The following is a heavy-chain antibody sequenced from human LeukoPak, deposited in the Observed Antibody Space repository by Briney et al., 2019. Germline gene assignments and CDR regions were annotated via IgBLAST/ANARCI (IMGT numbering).Heavy chain of an antibody. Sequence: PSETVSLTCAISGGSIPSYYWSWIRQTPGKGLEWIGYLLYSGSTNYYPSLKSRATMSIDTSKNQFSLKLRSVTAADTAVYYCARGAYSNYLSVGYWGQGILVSVSS. CDR3: ARGAYSNYLSVGY. D-gene: IGHD4-11*01. CDR1: GGSIPSYY. CDR2: LLYSGST. J-gene: IGHJ4*02. V-gene: IGHV4-59*01.